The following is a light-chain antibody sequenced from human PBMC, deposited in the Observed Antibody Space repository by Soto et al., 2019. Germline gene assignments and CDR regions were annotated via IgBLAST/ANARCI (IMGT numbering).Light chain of an antibody. CDR3: LQDYNYPRT. CDR1: HSINSW. J-gene: IGKJ1*01. CDR2: DAS. Sequence: DLQMTQSPSTLSASVGDRVTITCRASHSINSWLAWYQQKPGKAPKLLIHDASSLESGVPSRFSGSGSGTEFTLTISSLQPDDFATYYCLQDYNYPRTFGQGTKVDI. V-gene: IGKV1-5*01.